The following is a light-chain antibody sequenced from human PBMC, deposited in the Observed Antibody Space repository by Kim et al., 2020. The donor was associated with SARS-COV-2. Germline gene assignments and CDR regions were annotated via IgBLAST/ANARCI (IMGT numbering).Light chain of an antibody. J-gene: IGLJ3*02. CDR3: QVWDSSTAWV. CDR1: NIGSKN. CDR2: RDS. V-gene: IGLV3-9*01. Sequence: ARGQTARITCGGNNIGSKNVHWYQQKPGQAPVLVIYRDSNRPSGIPERFSGSNSGNTATLSISRAQAGDEADYYCQVWDSSTAWVCGGGTQLTVL.